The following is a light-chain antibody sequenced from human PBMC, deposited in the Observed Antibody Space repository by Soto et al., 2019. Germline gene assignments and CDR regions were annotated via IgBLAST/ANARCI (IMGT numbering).Light chain of an antibody. J-gene: IGKJ1*01. V-gene: IGKV3-20*01. CDR1: QTINSNY. CDR2: GAS. Sequence: PGERATLSCRASQTINSNYLAWYQQKPGQSPRVLMYGASSRATGIPDRFSGSGSGTDFTLTISRLEPEDFAVYYCKQYDNSPRTFGQAPKVDI. CDR3: KQYDNSPRT.